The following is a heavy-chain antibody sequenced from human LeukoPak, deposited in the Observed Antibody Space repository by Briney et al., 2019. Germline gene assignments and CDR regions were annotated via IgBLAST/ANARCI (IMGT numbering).Heavy chain of an antibody. V-gene: IGHV4-34*01. CDR2: INHSGST. J-gene: IGHJ3*02. D-gene: IGHD2-15*01. Sequence: SETLSLTCAVYGGSFSGYYWSWIRQPPGKGLEWIGEINHSGSTNYNPSLKSRVTISVHTSKNQFSLKLSSVTAADTAVYYCARSLALGDAFDIWGQGTMVTVSS. CDR3: ARSLALGDAFDI. CDR1: GGSFSGYY.